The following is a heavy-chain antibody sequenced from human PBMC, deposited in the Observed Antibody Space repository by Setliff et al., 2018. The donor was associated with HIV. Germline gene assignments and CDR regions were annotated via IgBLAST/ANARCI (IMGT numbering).Heavy chain of an antibody. J-gene: IGHJ4*02. CDR1: GYSINSSHF. Sequence: ETLSLSCTVSGYSINSSHFWGWIRQPPGKGLEWVGSIYHSGNTHYNPSLKSRVTISVDTSKSQFSLKLNSVTAADTAVYYCARDQSDWFYWGQGTLVTVSS. V-gene: IGHV4-38-2*02. D-gene: IGHD3-3*01. CDR2: IYHSGNT. CDR3: ARDQSDWFY.